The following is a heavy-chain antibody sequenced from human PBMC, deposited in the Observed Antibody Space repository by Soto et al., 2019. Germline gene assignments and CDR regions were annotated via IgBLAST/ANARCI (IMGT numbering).Heavy chain of an antibody. CDR2: IKQDGSEK. CDR3: AKDQEGYYDSSGYYLYGMDV. Sequence: GGSLRLSCAASGFTFSSYWMSWVRQAPGKGLEWVANIKQDGSEKYYVDSVKGRFTISRDNAKNSLYLQMNSLRAEDTAVYYCAKDQEGYYDSSGYYLYGMDVWGQGTTVTVSS. V-gene: IGHV3-7*03. J-gene: IGHJ6*02. CDR1: GFTFSSYW. D-gene: IGHD3-22*01.